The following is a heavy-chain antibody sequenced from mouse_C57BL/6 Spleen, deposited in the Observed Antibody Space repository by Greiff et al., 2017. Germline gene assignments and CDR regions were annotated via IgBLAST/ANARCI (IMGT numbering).Heavy chain of an antibody. J-gene: IGHJ2*01. CDR1: GYTFTSYW. D-gene: IGHD2-4*01. Sequence: QVQLQQPGAELVRPGSSVKLSCKASGYTFTSYWMDWVKQRPGQGLEWIGNIYPSDSETHYNQKFKDKATLTVDKSSSTAYMQLSSLTSEDSAVYCCARTPIYYYYADYFDYWGQGTTLTVSS. CDR3: ARTPIYYYYADYFDY. V-gene: IGHV1-61*01. CDR2: IYPSDSET.